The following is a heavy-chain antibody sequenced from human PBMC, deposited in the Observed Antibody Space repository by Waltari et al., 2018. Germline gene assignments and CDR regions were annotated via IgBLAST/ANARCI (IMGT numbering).Heavy chain of an antibody. CDR2: ISGSGGST. J-gene: IGHJ4*02. V-gene: IGHV3-23*04. CDR1: GFTFSSYA. Sequence: EVQLVESGGGLVQPGGSLRLSCAASGFTFSSYAMSWVRQAPGTGLEWVSAISGSGGSTYYADSVKGRFTISRDNSKNTLYLQMNSLRAEDTAVYYCALPYYDILTGYWAGFDYWGQGTLVTVSS. CDR3: ALPYYDILTGYWAGFDY. D-gene: IGHD3-9*01.